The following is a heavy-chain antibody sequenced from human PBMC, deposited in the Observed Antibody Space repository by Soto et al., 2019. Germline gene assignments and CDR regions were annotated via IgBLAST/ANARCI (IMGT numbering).Heavy chain of an antibody. J-gene: IGHJ4*02. V-gene: IGHV3-23*01. D-gene: IGHD5-12*01. CDR1: GFTFSSYA. CDR3: AKDKTWWLQFVVDY. Sequence: AVGSLRLSCAASGFTFSSYAMSWVRQAPGKGLEWVSAISGSGGSTYYADSVKGRFTISRDNSENTLYLQMNSLRAEDTAVYYCAKDKTWWLQFVVDYWGQGTLVTVSS. CDR2: ISGSGGST.